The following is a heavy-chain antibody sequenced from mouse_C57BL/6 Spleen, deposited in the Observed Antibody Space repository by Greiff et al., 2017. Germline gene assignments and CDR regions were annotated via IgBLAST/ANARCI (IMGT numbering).Heavy chain of an antibody. CDR1: GFTFSDYG. Sequence: EVMLVESGGGLVKPGGSLKLSCAASGFTFSDYGMHWVRQAPEKGLEWVAYISSGSSTIYYADTVKGRFTISRDNAKNTRFLQMTSLRSEDTAMYYCARGDYAMDYWGQGTSVTVSS. V-gene: IGHV5-17*01. J-gene: IGHJ4*01. CDR3: ARGDYAMDY. CDR2: ISSGSSTI.